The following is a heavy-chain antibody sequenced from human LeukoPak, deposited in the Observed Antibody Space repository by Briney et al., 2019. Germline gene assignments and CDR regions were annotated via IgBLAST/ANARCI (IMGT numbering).Heavy chain of an antibody. V-gene: IGHV3-74*01. Sequence: PGGSLRLSCAASGFTFSSHWMHWVRQAPGKGLVWVSRINSVGSRTDYADSVKGRFTISRDNARNTLYLQMNGLRAEDTAVYYCTSDTVDTTLGIDYWGQGTLVTVSS. CDR1: GFTFSSHW. CDR3: TSDTVDTTLGIDY. D-gene: IGHD5-18*01. J-gene: IGHJ4*02. CDR2: INSVGSRT.